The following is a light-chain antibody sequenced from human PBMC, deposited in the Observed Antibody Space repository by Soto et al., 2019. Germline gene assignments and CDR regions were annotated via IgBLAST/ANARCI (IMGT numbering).Light chain of an antibody. V-gene: IGLV2-14*03. Sequence: QSALTQPASVSGSPGQSIAISCTGTSSDVGGYDYVSWYQQLPGKAPKLMIYDVNNRPSGASNRFSGSKSGNTASLTISGLQAEDEADYYCSSYPSSSTHVFGTGTKLTVL. CDR1: SSDVGGYDY. CDR3: SSYPSSSTHV. J-gene: IGLJ1*01. CDR2: DVN.